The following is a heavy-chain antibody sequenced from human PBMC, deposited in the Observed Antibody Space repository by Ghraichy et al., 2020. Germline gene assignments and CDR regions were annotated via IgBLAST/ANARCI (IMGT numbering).Heavy chain of an antibody. D-gene: IGHD4-11*01. Sequence: GGSLRLSCAASGFTFSSYGMHWVRQAPGKGLDWVAFIRYDESNKDYADSVKGRFTISRDNSKNTLYLQMNSLRAEDTAVYYCAKDGRNYEYYDGMDVWGQGTTVTVSS. CDR3: AKDGRNYEYYDGMDV. J-gene: IGHJ6*02. CDR2: IRYDESNK. CDR1: GFTFSSYG. V-gene: IGHV3-30*02.